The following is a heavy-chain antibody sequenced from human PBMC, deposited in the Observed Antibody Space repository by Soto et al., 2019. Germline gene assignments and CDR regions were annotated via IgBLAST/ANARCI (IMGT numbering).Heavy chain of an antibody. V-gene: IGHV3-23*01. D-gene: IGHD6-19*01. CDR1: GFTLRSYA. CDR2: ISGSGGST. CDR3: ANYLPMYSSGSYSIEY. Sequence: GGALRLSCAASGFTLRSYAMSWVRLAPGKGLEWVSAISGSGGSTYYADSVKGRFTISRDNSKNTLYLQMNSLRVEDTAVYYCANYLPMYSSGSYSIEYWGPATLVTGSS. J-gene: IGHJ4*02.